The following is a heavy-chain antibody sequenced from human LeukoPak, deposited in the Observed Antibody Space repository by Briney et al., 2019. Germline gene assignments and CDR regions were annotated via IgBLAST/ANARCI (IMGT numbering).Heavy chain of an antibody. CDR3: ARGGSRSYTSSTLDY. J-gene: IGHJ4*02. D-gene: IGHD6-6*01. CDR1: GGSINVYY. Sequence: SETLSLNCSVSGGSINVYYWNWIRQSPGKGLEWIGSISYSGSTNYNPSLKSRVTISMDTSKNRFSLKVTSVIPADTAMYYCARGGSRSYTSSTLDYWGQGTLVTVSS. V-gene: IGHV4-59*01. CDR2: ISYSGST.